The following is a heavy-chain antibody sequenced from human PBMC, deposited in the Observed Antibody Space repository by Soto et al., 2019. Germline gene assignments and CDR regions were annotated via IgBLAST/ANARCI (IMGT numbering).Heavy chain of an antibody. CDR2: IYTGGNT. D-gene: IGHD3-10*01. V-gene: IGHV3-53*01. Sequence: PGGSLRLSCAASGFTVTSYYMSWVRQAPGKGLEWVSLIYTGGNTNYADSVKGRFTISRDNSKNTLYLQMNSLRAEDTAVYYCARDYYYGSGNYYRADYYHYGMDVWGKGTTVTVSS. J-gene: IGHJ6*04. CDR1: GFTVTSYY. CDR3: ARDYYYGSGNYYRADYYHYGMDV.